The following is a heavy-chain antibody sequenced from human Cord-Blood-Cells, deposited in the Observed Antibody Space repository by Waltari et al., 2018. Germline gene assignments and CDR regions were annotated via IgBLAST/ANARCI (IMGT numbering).Heavy chain of an antibody. CDR2: INPNSGGT. CDR1: GYTFTGYY. V-gene: IGHV1-2*04. J-gene: IGHJ3*02. Sequence: QVQLVQSGAEVKKPGASVKVSCKASGYTFTGYYMHWVRPAPGQGLEWMGWINPNSGGTNYAQKFQGWVTMTRDTSISTAYMELSRLRSDDTAVYYCARDQGYSSSWYAFDIWGQGTMVTVSS. D-gene: IGHD6-13*01. CDR3: ARDQGYSSSWYAFDI.